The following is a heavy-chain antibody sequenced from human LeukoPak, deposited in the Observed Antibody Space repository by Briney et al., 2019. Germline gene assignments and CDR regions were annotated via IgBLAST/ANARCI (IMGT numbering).Heavy chain of an antibody. CDR1: GFIFRSHT. J-gene: IGHJ6*02. CDR2: ISSASGTI. CDR3: ARDYYGMDV. V-gene: IGHV3-48*02. Sequence: GGSLRLSCAASGFIFRSHTMNWVRQGPGKGLEWVSYISSASGTIYYADSVKGRFTISRDNAKNSLYLQMNSLRDEDTAVYYCARDYYGMDVWGQGTTVTVSS.